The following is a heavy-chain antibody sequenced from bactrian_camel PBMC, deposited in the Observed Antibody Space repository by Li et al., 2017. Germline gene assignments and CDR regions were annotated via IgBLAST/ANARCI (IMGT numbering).Heavy chain of an antibody. CDR3: AAARFQGFFKSCSAYNS. Sequence: HVQLVESGGGSVEAGGSLRLSCVASGATQDIGCMGWFRQAPGKERERVATINGNGATSYVDSVKGRFTISKDDTKITLYLQMDSLKPEDTAMYYCAAARFQGFFKSCSAYNSWGQGTQVTVS. J-gene: IGHJ4*01. D-gene: IGHD3*01. V-gene: IGHV3S53*01. CDR2: INGNGAT. CDR1: GATQDIGC.